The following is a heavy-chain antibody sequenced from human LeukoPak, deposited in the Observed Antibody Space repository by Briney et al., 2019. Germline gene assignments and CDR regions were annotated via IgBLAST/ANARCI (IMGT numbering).Heavy chain of an antibody. V-gene: IGHV4-34*01. CDR1: GGSFSGYY. CDR3: ARSPLLVRFDY. D-gene: IGHD6-6*01. Sequence: SETLSLTCAVYGGSFSGYYWSWIRQPPGKGLEWIGEINHSGSTNYNPSLKSRVTISVDTSKNQFSLKLSSVTAADTAVYYCARSPLLVRFDYWGQGPLVTVPS. J-gene: IGHJ4*01. CDR2: INHSGST.